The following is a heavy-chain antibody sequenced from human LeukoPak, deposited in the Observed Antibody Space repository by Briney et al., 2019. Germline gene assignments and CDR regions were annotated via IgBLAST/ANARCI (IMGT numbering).Heavy chain of an antibody. CDR1: GYSLTSYW. J-gene: IGHJ4*02. CDR2: IYPGDSDT. Sequence: GESLKISCKVSGYSLTSYWIGWVRQMPGKGLEWMGIIYPGDSDTRYSPSFQGQVTISADKSISTAYLQWSSLKASDTAMYYCARRYYYDSSGYYAFDYWGQGTLVTVSS. V-gene: IGHV5-51*01. CDR3: ARRYYYDSSGYYAFDY. D-gene: IGHD3-22*01.